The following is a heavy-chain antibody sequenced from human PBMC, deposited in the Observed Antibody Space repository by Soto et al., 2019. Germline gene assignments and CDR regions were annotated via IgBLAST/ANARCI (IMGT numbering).Heavy chain of an antibody. Sequence: QVQLRESGPGLVKSSQTQSLTCTVSGGSISSGDYYWSWIRQPPGKGLEWIGYIYYSGSTYYNPSLKSRVTISVDTSKNQFSLKLSSVTAADTAVYYCARAVRGSYYDYWGQGTLVTVSS. CDR2: IYYSGST. V-gene: IGHV4-30-4*01. J-gene: IGHJ4*02. CDR1: GGSISSGDYY. D-gene: IGHD1-26*01. CDR3: ARAVRGSYYDY.